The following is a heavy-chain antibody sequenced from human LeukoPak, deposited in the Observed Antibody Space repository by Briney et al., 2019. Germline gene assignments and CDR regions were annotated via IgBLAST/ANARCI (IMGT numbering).Heavy chain of an antibody. Sequence: GGSLTLSCAASGFTFSSYAMSWVRQARGKGLDWVSAISGSGGSTYYADSVKGRFTISRDNSKNTLYLQMNSLRAEDTAVYYCAKVEGSMRPHYSDYWGHGTLVTVSS. D-gene: IGHD6-13*01. CDR1: GFTFSSYA. CDR2: ISGSGGST. V-gene: IGHV3-23*01. J-gene: IGHJ4*03. CDR3: AKVEGSMRPHYSDY.